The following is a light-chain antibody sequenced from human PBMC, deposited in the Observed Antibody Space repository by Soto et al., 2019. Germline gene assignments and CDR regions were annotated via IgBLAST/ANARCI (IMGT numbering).Light chain of an antibody. CDR3: AAWDDSLSGPWV. V-gene: IGLV1-47*01. CDR1: SSYFGSNF. CDR2: RNN. Sequence: QSVLTQPPSASGTPGQRVTISCSGISSYFGSNFVYWYQQLPGTAPKLLIYRNNQRPSGVPDRFSGSRSGTSASLAISGLRSEDEADYYCAAWDDSLSGPWVFGGGTKLTVL. J-gene: IGLJ3*02.